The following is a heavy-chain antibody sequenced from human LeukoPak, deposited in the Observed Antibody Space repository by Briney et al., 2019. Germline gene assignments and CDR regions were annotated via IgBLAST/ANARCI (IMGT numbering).Heavy chain of an antibody. CDR1: GFTFGSYA. D-gene: IGHD3-22*01. V-gene: IGHV3-23*01. CDR2: ISPSGDRT. CDR3: AIMHGYYAGSGYWVQ. Sequence: GGSLRLSCAASGFTFGSYAMSWVRQAPGKGLEWVSFISPSGDRTSNADSVEGRFTISRDNPRNTLYLQMNSLRDEDTAVYYCAIMHGYYAGSGYWVQWGQGTLVTVSS. J-gene: IGHJ4*02.